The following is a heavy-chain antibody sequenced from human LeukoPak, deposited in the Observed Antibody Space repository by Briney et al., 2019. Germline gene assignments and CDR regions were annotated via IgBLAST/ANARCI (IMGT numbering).Heavy chain of an antibody. CDR1: GFTFSNYA. V-gene: IGHV3-23*01. Sequence: GGSLRLSCAASGFTFSNYAMNWVRQAPGKGLEWVSAISATSDSTYYAESVKGRFTISRDNSKNTLFLQVNSLRAEDTAVYYCAKAVGSGDQQTHAGVFDYWGQGTLVTVSS. CDR2: ISATSDST. CDR3: AKAVGSGDQQTHAGVFDY. J-gene: IGHJ4*02. D-gene: IGHD4-17*01.